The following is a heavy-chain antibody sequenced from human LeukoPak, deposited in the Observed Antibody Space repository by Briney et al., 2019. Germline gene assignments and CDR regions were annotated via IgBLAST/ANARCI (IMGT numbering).Heavy chain of an antibody. V-gene: IGHV4-4*07. D-gene: IGHD2/OR15-2a*01. Sequence: SETLSLTCTVSGGSISSYYWSWIRQPAGKGLEWIGRISTSGSTNYNPSLKSRVTMSLDTSKNRFSLKLSSVTAADTAVYYCARDRGSSGMDVWGQGTTVTVSS. CDR2: ISTSGST. CDR3: ARDRGSSGMDV. J-gene: IGHJ6*02. CDR1: GGSISSYY.